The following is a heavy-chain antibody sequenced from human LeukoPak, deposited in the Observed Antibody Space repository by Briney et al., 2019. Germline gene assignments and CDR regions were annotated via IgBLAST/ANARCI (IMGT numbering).Heavy chain of an antibody. J-gene: IGHJ4*02. D-gene: IGHD6-19*01. Sequence: GGSLRLSCAASGFTFSNYGMHWVRQAPGKGLEWVAVIWYDGSNKCYADSVKGRFTISRDNSKNTPYLQMNSLRAEDTAVYYCARSDSSGWYSLYFDYWGQGTLVTVSS. CDR1: GFTFSNYG. V-gene: IGHV3-33*01. CDR2: IWYDGSNK. CDR3: ARSDSSGWYSLYFDY.